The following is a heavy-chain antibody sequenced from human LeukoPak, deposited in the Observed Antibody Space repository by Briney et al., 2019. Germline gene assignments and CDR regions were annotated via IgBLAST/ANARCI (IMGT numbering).Heavy chain of an antibody. CDR2: IIPIFGTA. Sequence: SVKVSCKASGGTFSSYAISWVRQAPGQGLEWMGGIIPIFGTANYAQKLQGRVTMTTDTSTSTAYMELRSLRSDDTAVYYCARASNYVWVKNWFDPWGQGTLVTVSS. J-gene: IGHJ5*02. CDR1: GGTFSSYA. CDR3: ARASNYVWVKNWFDP. V-gene: IGHV1-69*05. D-gene: IGHD4-11*01.